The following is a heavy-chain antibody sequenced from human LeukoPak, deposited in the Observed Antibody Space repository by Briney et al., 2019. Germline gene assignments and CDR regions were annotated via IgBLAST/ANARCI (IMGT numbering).Heavy chain of an antibody. V-gene: IGHV4-39*07. CDR3: ARDRYYYDSSARYFDY. CDR2: IYYTGSA. D-gene: IGHD3-22*01. Sequence: SETLSLTCSVSGDSIITTSYYWGWIRQPPGKGLEWIGSIYYTGSAYYSPSLKSRVTMSVDTSKNQFSLKLSSVTAADTAVYYCARDRYYYDSSARYFDYWGQGTLVTVSS. J-gene: IGHJ4*02. CDR1: GDSIITTSYY.